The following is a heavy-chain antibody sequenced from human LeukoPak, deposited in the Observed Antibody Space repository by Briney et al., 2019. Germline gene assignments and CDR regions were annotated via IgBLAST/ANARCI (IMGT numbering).Heavy chain of an antibody. CDR2: ISWNSGSI. CDR3: AKTSKKSLLPYYFDY. J-gene: IGHJ4*02. Sequence: GGSLRLSCAASGFTFDDYAMHWVRQAPGKGLEWVSGISWNSGSIGYADSVKGRFTISSDNAKNSLYLQMNSLRAEDMALYYCAKTSKKSLLPYYFDYWGQGTLVTVSS. D-gene: IGHD2-15*01. V-gene: IGHV3-9*03. CDR1: GFTFDDYA.